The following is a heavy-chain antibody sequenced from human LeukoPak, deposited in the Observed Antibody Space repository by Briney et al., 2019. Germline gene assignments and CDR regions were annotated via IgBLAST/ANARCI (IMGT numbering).Heavy chain of an antibody. CDR3: ARVGLSGSYYYFDY. J-gene: IGHJ4*02. CDR1: GFTFSSYA. CDR2: ISYDGSNK. V-gene: IGHV3-30-3*01. D-gene: IGHD1-26*01. Sequence: PGGSLRLSCAASGFTFSSYAMHWVRQAPGKGLEWVAVISYDGSNKYYADSVKGRFTISRDNSKNTLYLQMNSLRAEGTAVHYCARVGLSGSYYYFDYWGQGTLVTVSS.